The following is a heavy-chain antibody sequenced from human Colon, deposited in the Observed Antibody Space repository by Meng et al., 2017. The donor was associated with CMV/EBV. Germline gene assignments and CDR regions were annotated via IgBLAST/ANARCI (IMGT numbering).Heavy chain of an antibody. CDR2: INWNGGST. CDR3: ASERPSTLILPGDFDV. D-gene: IGHD2-15*01. J-gene: IGHJ3*01. Sequence: GGSLRLSCAASGFTFDDYGMSWVRQAPGKGLEWVSGINWNGGSTSYADSVKGRFSISRDNAKNSLYLQMNSLRVEDTALYFCASERPSTLILPGDFDVRGQGTMVTVSS. CDR1: GFTFDDYG. V-gene: IGHV3-20*04.